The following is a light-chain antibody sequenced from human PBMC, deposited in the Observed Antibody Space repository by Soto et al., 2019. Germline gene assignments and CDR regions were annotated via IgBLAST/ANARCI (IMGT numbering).Light chain of an antibody. Sequence: DIQMTQSPSSLSASVGDRVTITCRASQSISNYLNWYQQKPGKAPKLLIYAASRLQSGVPSRFSGKGSGTDFPLTISSLQSEDVATYYCHQSYSSLSYTFGQGTKLEI. CDR2: AAS. CDR1: QSISNY. CDR3: HQSYSSLSYT. J-gene: IGKJ2*01. V-gene: IGKV1-39*01.